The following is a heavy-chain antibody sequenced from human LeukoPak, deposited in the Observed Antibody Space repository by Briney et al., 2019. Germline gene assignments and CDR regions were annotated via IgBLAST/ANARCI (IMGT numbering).Heavy chain of an antibody. CDR1: GGNFRNYG. D-gene: IGHD6-13*01. V-gene: IGHV1-69*13. CDR2: MLPIFGTA. J-gene: IGHJ4*02. CDR3: ATDPNPYSSTSGYFDF. Sequence: SVKVSCKASGGNFRNYGFHWVRQAPGQGLEWMGGMLPIFGTANYAQKFQGRVTITADESSNTASLDLCSLTSEDTAVYYCATDPNPYSSTSGYFDFWGQGTLVTVSS.